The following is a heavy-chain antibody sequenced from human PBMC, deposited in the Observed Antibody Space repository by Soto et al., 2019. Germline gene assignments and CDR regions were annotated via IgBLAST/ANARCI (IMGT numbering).Heavy chain of an antibody. CDR3: AYSRFMYGPWDC. V-gene: IGHV2-5*02. J-gene: IGHJ4*02. CDR2: IYWDDDK. D-gene: IGHD2-8*01. Sequence: QITLKESGPTLVKPTQTLTLTCTFSEFSLSTSGVGVGWIRQPPGKALEWLALIYWDDDKRYSPSLESRLTITKDTSKNQVVLTITNMDPVDTGTYYCAYSRFMYGPWDCWGQGTLVTVSS. CDR1: EFSLSTSGVG.